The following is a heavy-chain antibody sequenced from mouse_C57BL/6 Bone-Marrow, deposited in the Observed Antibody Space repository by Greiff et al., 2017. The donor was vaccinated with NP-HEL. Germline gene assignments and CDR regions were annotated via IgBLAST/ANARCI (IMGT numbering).Heavy chain of an antibody. CDR3: ARTDYDYDEDYFDY. D-gene: IGHD2-4*01. CDR2: INPNNGGT. Sequence: EVQLQQSGPELVKPGASVKISCKASGYTFTDYYMNWVKQSHGKSLEWIGDINPNNGGTSYNQKFKGKATLTVDKSSSTAYMELRSLTSEDSAVYYCARTDYDYDEDYFDYWGQGTTLTVSS. V-gene: IGHV1-26*01. J-gene: IGHJ2*01. CDR1: GYTFTDYY.